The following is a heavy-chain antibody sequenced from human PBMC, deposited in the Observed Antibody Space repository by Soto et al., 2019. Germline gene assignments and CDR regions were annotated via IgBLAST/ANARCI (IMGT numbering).Heavy chain of an antibody. V-gene: IGHV3-48*01. CDR2: ISSSSSNI. CDR1: GFTFNTYS. Sequence: GGSLRLSCAASGFTFNTYSMNWVRQAPGKGLEWLSYISSSSSNIYYADSVKGRFTISRDNAKNSLYLQMNSLRAEDTAVYYCASSRSSGWYDYWGQGTLVTVSS. D-gene: IGHD6-19*01. J-gene: IGHJ4*02. CDR3: ASSRSSGWYDY.